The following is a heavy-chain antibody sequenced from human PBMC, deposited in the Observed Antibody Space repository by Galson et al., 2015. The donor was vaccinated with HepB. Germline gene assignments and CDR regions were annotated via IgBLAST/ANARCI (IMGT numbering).Heavy chain of an antibody. CDR1: GYTFTSYA. Sequence: SVKVSCKASGYTFTSYAMHWVRQAPGQRLEWMGWINAGNSNTKYSQKFQGRVTITRDTSASTAYMELSSLRSEDTAVYYCARMIVDYGGKGGPFDYWGQGTLVTVSS. CDR3: ARMIVDYGGKGGPFDY. J-gene: IGHJ4*02. V-gene: IGHV1-3*01. D-gene: IGHD4-23*01. CDR2: INAGNSNT.